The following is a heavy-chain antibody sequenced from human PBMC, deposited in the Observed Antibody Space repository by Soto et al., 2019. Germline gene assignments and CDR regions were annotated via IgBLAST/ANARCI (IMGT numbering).Heavy chain of an antibody. CDR3: AIDRRAFWEAYYNYAMDG. CDR1: GGTCSSFT. Sequence: QVQLVQSGAEVKKPGSSVKVSCKASGGTCSSFTISWVRQAPGPGLEWRGGLIPIYGTANYAQKFQGRVTTTAAASTRTAYMELSRLRSEDTAVYYCAIDRRAFWEAYYNYAMDGRGQGTTGTVS. CDR2: LIPIYGTA. D-gene: IGHD3-3*02. V-gene: IGHV1-69*01. J-gene: IGHJ6*02.